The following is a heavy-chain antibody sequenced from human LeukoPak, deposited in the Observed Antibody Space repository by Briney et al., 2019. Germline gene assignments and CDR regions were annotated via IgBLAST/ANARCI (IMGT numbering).Heavy chain of an antibody. CDR2: ISHTGSTM. Sequence: GGSLRLSCAASGFSFSSYSMNWVRQAPGKGLEWVSYISHTGSTMSYADSVKGRFTISRDNARNSLYLQMNSLRAEDTAVYYCAREGDSSSWTLGGYWGQGTLVTVSS. J-gene: IGHJ4*02. V-gene: IGHV3-48*04. CDR3: AREGDSSSWTLGGY. CDR1: GFSFSSYS. D-gene: IGHD6-13*01.